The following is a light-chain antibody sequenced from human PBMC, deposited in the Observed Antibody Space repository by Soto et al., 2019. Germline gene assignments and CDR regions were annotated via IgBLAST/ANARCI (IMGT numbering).Light chain of an antibody. CDR1: QTINNY. V-gene: IGKV1-39*01. Sequence: DIQMTQSPSTLSASVGDRVTITCRASQTINNYLHWYQQKPGKAPMCLIYGASSLQSGVSSRFSGRGSRTDYTLTISSLQPEDFAAYFCQQSYDSPPPFGGGTKVEIK. CDR3: QQSYDSPPP. CDR2: GAS. J-gene: IGKJ4*01.